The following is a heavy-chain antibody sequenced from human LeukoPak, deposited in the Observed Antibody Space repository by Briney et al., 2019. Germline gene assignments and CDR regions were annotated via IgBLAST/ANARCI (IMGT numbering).Heavy chain of an antibody. V-gene: IGHV3-23*01. CDR1: GFTFSSYW. Sequence: GGSLRLSCAASGFTFSSYWMSWVRQAPGKGLEWVSGISPSGGITYYTDSVKGRFTISRDNSKNTQSLQMNSLRAEDTAVYYCAKDDDWGRYKHWGQGTLVTVSS. J-gene: IGHJ1*01. CDR3: AKDDDWGRYKH. D-gene: IGHD3-16*01. CDR2: ISPSGGIT.